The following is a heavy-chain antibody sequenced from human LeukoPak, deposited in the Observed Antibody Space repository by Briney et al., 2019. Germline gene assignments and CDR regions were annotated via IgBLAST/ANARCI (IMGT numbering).Heavy chain of an antibody. Sequence: PSETLSLTCTVSGASISRSGVDYYWGWIRQPPGRGLEWIGSLLYGGTAYYNPSLKNRVTISLDTSENRFSLRLTSVTAADTAVYYCVTQTPDFTVTTFPAHYHWGQGTLVAVSS. CDR2: LLYGGTA. CDR1: GASISRSGVDYY. D-gene: IGHD4-17*01. CDR3: VTQTPDFTVTTFPAHYH. V-gene: IGHV4-39*02. J-gene: IGHJ5*02.